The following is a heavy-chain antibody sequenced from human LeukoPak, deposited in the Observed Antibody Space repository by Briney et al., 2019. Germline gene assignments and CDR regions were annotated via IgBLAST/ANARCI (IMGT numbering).Heavy chain of an antibody. J-gene: IGHJ6*04. CDR3: AELGITMIGGV. CDR1: GFTFNDYD. Sequence: GGSLRLSCAASGFTFNDYDMSWVRQAPGKGLEWVSYISSSGSTIYYADSVKGRFTISRDNAKNSLYLQMNSLRAEDTAVYYCAELGITMIGGVWGKGTTVTISS. CDR2: ISSSGSTI. V-gene: IGHV3-11*04. D-gene: IGHD3-10*02.